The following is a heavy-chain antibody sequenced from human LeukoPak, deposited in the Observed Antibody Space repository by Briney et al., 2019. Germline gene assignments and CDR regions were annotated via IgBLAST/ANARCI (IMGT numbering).Heavy chain of an antibody. Sequence: GASVKVSCKASGGTFSSYAISWVRQAPGQGLEWMGGIIPIFGTANYAQKFQGRVTITTDESTSTAYMELSSLRSEDTAVYYCARDHNPEYCSSTSCYGAFDIWGQGTMVTVSS. CDR1: GGTFSSYA. D-gene: IGHD2-2*01. CDR3: ARDHNPEYCSSTSCYGAFDI. J-gene: IGHJ3*02. CDR2: IIPIFGTA. V-gene: IGHV1-69*05.